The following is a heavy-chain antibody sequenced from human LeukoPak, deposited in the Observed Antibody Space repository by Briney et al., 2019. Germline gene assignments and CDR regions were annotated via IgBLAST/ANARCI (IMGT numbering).Heavy chain of an antibody. Sequence: SETLSLTCTVSGGSISSYYWSWIRQPAGKGLEWIGRIYTSGSTNYNPSLKSRVTMSVDTSKNQFSLKLSSVTAADTAVYYCARDEYYYGSGSYYNVLDYWGQGTLVTVSS. D-gene: IGHD3-10*01. V-gene: IGHV4-4*07. J-gene: IGHJ4*02. CDR1: GGSISSYY. CDR3: ARDEYYYGSGSYYNVLDY. CDR2: IYTSGST.